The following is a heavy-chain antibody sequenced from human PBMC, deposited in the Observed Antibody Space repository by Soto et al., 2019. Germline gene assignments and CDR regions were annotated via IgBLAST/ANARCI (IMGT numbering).Heavy chain of an antibody. V-gene: IGHV4-31*03. CDR1: GGSISSGGYY. CDR2: IYYSGST. Sequence: SETLSLTCTVSGGSISSGGYYWSWIRQHPGKGLEWIGYIYYSGSTYYNPSLKSRVTISVDTSKNQFSLKLSSVTAADTAVYYCAREVGDYYDSSGYSPITWFDPWGQGTLVTAPQ. CDR3: AREVGDYYDSSGYSPITWFDP. D-gene: IGHD3-22*01. J-gene: IGHJ5*02.